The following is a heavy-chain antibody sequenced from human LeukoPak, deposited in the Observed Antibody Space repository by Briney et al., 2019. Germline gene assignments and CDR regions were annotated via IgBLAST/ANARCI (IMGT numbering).Heavy chain of an antibody. D-gene: IGHD3-10*02. CDR3: AELGITMIGGV. J-gene: IGHJ6*04. CDR2: ISSSGSTI. V-gene: IGHV3-48*03. Sequence: GGSLRLSCAAPGFTFNKYAIHWVRQSPGKELEWVSYISSSGSTIYYADSVKGRFTISRDNAKNSLYLQMNSLRAEDTAVYYCAELGITMIGGVWGKGTTVTISS. CDR1: GFTFNKYA.